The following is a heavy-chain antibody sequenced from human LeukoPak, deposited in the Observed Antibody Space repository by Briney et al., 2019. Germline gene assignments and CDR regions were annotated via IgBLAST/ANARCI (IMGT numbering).Heavy chain of an antibody. CDR1: GGTFSSYA. CDR3: ARGPVAAAGTRFADY. J-gene: IGHJ4*02. CDR2: IIPIFGTA. V-gene: IGHV1-69*05. D-gene: IGHD6-13*01. Sequence: ASVKVSCKASGGTFSSYAISWVRQAPGEGLEWMGRIIPIFGTANYAQKFQGRVTITTDESTSTAYMELSSLRSEDTAVYYCARGPVAAAGTRFADYWGQGTLVTVSS.